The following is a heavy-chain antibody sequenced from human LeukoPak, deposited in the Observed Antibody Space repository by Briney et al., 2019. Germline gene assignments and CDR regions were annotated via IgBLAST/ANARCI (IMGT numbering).Heavy chain of an antibody. CDR3: ARAAVLRGVRHFDL. J-gene: IGHJ2*01. CDR1: GGSISSYY. CDR2: IYYSGST. V-gene: IGHV4-59*12. D-gene: IGHD3-10*01. Sequence: SETLSLTCTVSGGSISSYYWSWIRQPPGKGLEWIGYIYYSGSTNYNPSLKSRVTISVDTSKNQFSLKLSSVTAADTAVYYCARAAVLRGVRHFDLWGRGTLVTVSS.